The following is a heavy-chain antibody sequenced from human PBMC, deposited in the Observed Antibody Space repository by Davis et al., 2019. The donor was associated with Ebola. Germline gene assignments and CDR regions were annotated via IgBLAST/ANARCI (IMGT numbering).Heavy chain of an antibody. Sequence: KVSCKGSGYTFTTYWIGWVRQMPGKGLEWMGIIYLGDSDTRYSPSFQGQVTISADKSISTAYLQWSSLKASDTAMYYCARRGGWSGAFLDYWGQGTQVTVSS. D-gene: IGHD3-3*02. J-gene: IGHJ4*02. CDR3: ARRGGWSGAFLDY. CDR2: IYLGDSDT. V-gene: IGHV5-51*01. CDR1: GYTFTTYW.